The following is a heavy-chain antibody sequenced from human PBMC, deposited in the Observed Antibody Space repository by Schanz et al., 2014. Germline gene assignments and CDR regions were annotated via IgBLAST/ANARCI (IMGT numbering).Heavy chain of an antibody. D-gene: IGHD1-26*01. J-gene: IGHJ4*02. Sequence: QLQLQESGPGLVKPSETLSLTCTVSGGSISSSSYFWGWIRQPPGKGLEWIGYIYYSGTTYYNPSLKSRLIISLDTSKNQFSLQLSSVTAADTAVYYCARYTGAYFDYWGQGTLVTVSS. CDR1: GGSISSSSYF. V-gene: IGHV4-39*07. CDR2: IYYSGTT. CDR3: ARYTGAYFDY.